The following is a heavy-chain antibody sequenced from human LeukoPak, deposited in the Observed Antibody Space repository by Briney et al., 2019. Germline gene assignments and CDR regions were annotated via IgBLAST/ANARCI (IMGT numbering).Heavy chain of an antibody. Sequence: SETLSLTCAVYGGSFSGYYWSWIRQHPGKGLEWIGYIYYSGSTYYNPSLKSRVTISVDTSKNQFSLKLSSVTAADTAVYYCARMDSYGYEDYWGQGTLVTVSS. CDR3: ARMDSYGYEDY. CDR2: IYYSGST. J-gene: IGHJ4*02. CDR1: GGSFSGYY. V-gene: IGHV4-31*11. D-gene: IGHD5-18*01.